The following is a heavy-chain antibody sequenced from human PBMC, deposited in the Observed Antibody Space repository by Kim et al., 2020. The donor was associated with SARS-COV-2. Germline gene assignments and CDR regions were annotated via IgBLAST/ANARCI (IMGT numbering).Heavy chain of an antibody. CDR3: TRLVYYDSSGYYPDY. J-gene: IGHJ4*02. CDR1: GFTFSGSA. V-gene: IGHV3-73*01. Sequence: GGSLRLSCVASGFTFSGSAMHWVRQASGKGLEWVGRIRNKANSYATAYAASVKGRFTISRDDSKNTAYLQMNSLKTEDTAVYYCTRLVYYDSSGYYPDYWGQGTLVTVSS. CDR2: IRNKANSYAT. D-gene: IGHD3-22*01.